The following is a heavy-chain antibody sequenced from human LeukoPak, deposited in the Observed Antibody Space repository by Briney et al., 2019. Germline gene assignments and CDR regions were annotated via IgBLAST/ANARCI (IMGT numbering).Heavy chain of an antibody. V-gene: IGHV3-23*01. CDR3: AKRAAVSGVVGPFDY. J-gene: IGHJ4*02. CDR2: ISRSTETT. D-gene: IGHD6-19*01. Sequence: GGSLRLSCAVSGYPFSSFALSWVRHAPGKGLEWVSSISRSTETTLYADSVKGRFTISRDNSKNTGFLQMNNLRAEDTAIYYCAKRAAVSGVVGPFDYWGQGTLVTVSS. CDR1: GYPFSSFA.